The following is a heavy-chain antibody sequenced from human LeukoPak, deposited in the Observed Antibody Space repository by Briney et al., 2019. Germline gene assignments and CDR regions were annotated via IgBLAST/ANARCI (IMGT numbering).Heavy chain of an antibody. CDR3: ARDRAAGYFDY. J-gene: IGHJ4*02. D-gene: IGHD3-10*01. CDR1: GGTFSSYG. V-gene: IGHV1-18*01. Sequence: ASVKVSCKASGGTFSSYGISWVRQAPGQGLEWMGWISGYNGNTKYAQKLQGRVTLTTDTSTSTAYMELRSLRSDDTAVYYCARDRAAGYFDYWGQGTLVTGSS. CDR2: ISGYNGNT.